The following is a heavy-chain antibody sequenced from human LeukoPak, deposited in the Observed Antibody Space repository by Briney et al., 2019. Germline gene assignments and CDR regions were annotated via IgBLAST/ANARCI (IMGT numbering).Heavy chain of an antibody. J-gene: IGHJ5*02. CDR3: ARDWNRAVVIPAATNWFDP. Sequence: ASVKVSCKASGYTFTDYYIHWVRQAPGQGLEWLGWISAYNGNTNYAQKLQGRVTMTTDTSTSTAYMELRSLRSDDTAVYYCARDWNRAVVIPAATNWFDPWGQGTLVTVSS. CDR1: GYTFTDYY. V-gene: IGHV1-18*04. D-gene: IGHD2-2*01. CDR2: ISAYNGNT.